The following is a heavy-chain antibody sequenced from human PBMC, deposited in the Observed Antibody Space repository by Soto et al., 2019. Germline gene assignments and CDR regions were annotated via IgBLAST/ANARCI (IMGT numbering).Heavy chain of an antibody. V-gene: IGHV4-59*01. CDR1: CGSISIYY. J-gene: IGHJ4*02. Sequence: SETLSLTCTVSCGSISIYYWSWIRQPPGKGLGWIEFIYHSGNTNYNPSLKSRVTMSVHTYKNQFSLKLSSVTAADTDVYYCAGLYSSSPFFNYWGQGTLVTVSS. D-gene: IGHD6-6*01. CDR3: AGLYSSSPFFNY. CDR2: IYHSGNT.